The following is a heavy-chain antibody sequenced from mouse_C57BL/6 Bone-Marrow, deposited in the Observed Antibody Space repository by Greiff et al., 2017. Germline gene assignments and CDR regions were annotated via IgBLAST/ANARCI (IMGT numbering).Heavy chain of an antibody. V-gene: IGHV1-15*01. Sequence: QVQLQQSGAELVRPGASVTLSCKASGYTFTDYEMHWVKQTPLHGLEWIGAIDPETGGTAYNQKFKGKAILTADKSSSTAYMELRSLTSEDYAVYYCTRRVITPVGWFAYWGQGTLVTVSA. CDR1: GYTFTDYE. D-gene: IGHD1-1*01. CDR3: TRRVITPVGWFAY. J-gene: IGHJ3*01. CDR2: IDPETGGT.